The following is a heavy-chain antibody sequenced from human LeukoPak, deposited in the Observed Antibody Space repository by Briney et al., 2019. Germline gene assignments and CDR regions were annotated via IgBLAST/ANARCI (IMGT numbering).Heavy chain of an antibody. D-gene: IGHD6-6*01. J-gene: IGHJ3*02. CDR3: ARVSSSDAFDI. V-gene: IGHV1-18*01. CDR2: ISAYNGNT. Sequence: ASVKVSCKVSGYTLTELSMHWVRQAPGQGLEWMGWISAYNGNTNYAQKLQGRVTMTTDTSTSTAYMELRSLRSDDTAVYYCARVSSSDAFDIWGQGTMVTVSS. CDR1: GYTLTELS.